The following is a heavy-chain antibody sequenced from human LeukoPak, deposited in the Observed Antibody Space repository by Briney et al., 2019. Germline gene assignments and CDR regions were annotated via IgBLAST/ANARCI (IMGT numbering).Heavy chain of an antibody. Sequence: GGSLRLSCAASGFTFSSYAMSWVRQAPGKGLEWVSAISGSGGSTYYAASVKARFTISRDNSKNTLYLQMNSLRAEDTAVYYCAKVRDYVWGSYRSAAFDIWGQGTMVTVSS. J-gene: IGHJ3*02. CDR3: AKVRDYVWGSYRSAAFDI. CDR1: GFTFSSYA. D-gene: IGHD3-16*02. V-gene: IGHV3-23*01. CDR2: ISGSGGST.